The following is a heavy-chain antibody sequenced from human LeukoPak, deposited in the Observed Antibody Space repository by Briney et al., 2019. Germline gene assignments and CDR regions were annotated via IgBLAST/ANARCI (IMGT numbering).Heavy chain of an antibody. CDR2: IYSSGST. D-gene: IGHD2-21*02. V-gene: IGHV4-30-4*01. CDR1: GYSISSSEYY. J-gene: IGHJ4*02. Sequence: PSETLSLTCSVSGYSISSSEYYWRWIRQPPGKGLEWIGYIYSSGSTYYYPSLKSLVIISEDRSKNQLSLQLRSVTAADTAVYYCATVCGGGDYYTNSVYWGQGTLVTVSS. CDR3: ATVCGGGDYYTNSVY.